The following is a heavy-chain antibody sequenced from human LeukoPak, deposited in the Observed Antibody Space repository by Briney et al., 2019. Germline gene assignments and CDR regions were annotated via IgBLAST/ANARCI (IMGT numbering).Heavy chain of an antibody. CDR2: IYYTGNT. V-gene: IGHV4-59*01. CDR3: ASGSVVTALDQ. J-gene: IGHJ4*02. CDR1: GGSTTTYY. D-gene: IGHD2-21*02. Sequence: SETLSLTCAVSGGSTTTYYWTWLRQPPGQALEWIGYIYYTGNTKYNPSLESRVTMSIDTSKNEFSLKIYSVNAADTAVYFCASGSVVTALDQWGQGTLVTVSS.